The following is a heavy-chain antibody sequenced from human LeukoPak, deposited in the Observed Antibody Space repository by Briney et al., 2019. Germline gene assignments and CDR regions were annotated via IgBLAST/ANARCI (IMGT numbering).Heavy chain of an antibody. CDR1: GITFSRYW. Sequence: GGSLRLSCAASGITFSRYWMSWVRQAPGKGLEWVANIKQDGSEKYYVDSVKGRFTISRDNAKNSLFLQMNSLRAEDTAVYYCATTMWDEGAFDIWGQGTLVTVSS. CDR2: IKQDGSEK. V-gene: IGHV3-7*02. D-gene: IGHD3-10*02. J-gene: IGHJ3*02. CDR3: ATTMWDEGAFDI.